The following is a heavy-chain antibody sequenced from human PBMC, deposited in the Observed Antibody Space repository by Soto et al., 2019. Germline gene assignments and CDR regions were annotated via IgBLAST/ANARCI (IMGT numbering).Heavy chain of an antibody. CDR3: ASGYKYPSDY. D-gene: IGHD6-25*01. CDR1: GASVTSGGYY. V-gene: IGHV4-31*03. CDR2: IYSDGRT. J-gene: IGHJ4*02. Sequence: QVQLQESGPGLVKPSQTLSVTCTVSGASVTSGGYYWTWIRQHSGKGLEWIGHIYSDGRTYYSPSLKSRLTISLDMSKNQFSLRLTSVTVADTAVYYCASGYKYPSDYWGQGTLFAVSS.